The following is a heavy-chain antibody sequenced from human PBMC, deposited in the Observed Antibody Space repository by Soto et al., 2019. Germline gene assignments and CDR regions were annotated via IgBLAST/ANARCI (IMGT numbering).Heavy chain of an antibody. D-gene: IGHD3-16*02. CDR2: ISSSGSTI. CDR3: ARGPYEYVWGSDPPHFDY. V-gene: IGHV3-11*01. CDR1: GFTFSDYY. Sequence: QVQLVESGGGLVKPGGSLRLSCAASGFTFSDYYMSWIRQAPGKGLEWVSYISSSGSTIYYADSVKGRFTISRDKAKNSLYLQMNSLGAEDTAVYYCARGPYEYVWGSDPPHFDYWGQGTLVTVSS. J-gene: IGHJ4*02.